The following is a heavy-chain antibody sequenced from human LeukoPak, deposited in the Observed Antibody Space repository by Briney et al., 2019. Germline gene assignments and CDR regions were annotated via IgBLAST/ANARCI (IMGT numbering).Heavy chain of an antibody. Sequence: PGGSLRLSCAVSGFTFTDTYMTWIRQAPGKGLESLSYISPSGTDISYADSVKGRFTISRDNAKNSLYLQMNSLRAEDTAVYFCARGSSNVAARNNWFDPWGQGTLVTVSS. CDR2: ISPSGTDI. D-gene: IGHD6-6*01. J-gene: IGHJ5*02. CDR3: ARGSSNVAARNNWFDP. V-gene: IGHV3-11*01. CDR1: GFTFTDTY.